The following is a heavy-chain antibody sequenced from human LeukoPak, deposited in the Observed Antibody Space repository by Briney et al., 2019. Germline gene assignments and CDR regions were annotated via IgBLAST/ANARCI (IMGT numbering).Heavy chain of an antibody. CDR3: TISGSSYFDY. Sequence: GGSLRLSCAASGFTFSSYSMNWVRQAPGKGLEWVSSISSSSSYIYYADSVKGRFTISRDNAKNSLYLQMNSLRAEDTAVYYCTISGSSYFDYWGRGTLVTVSS. V-gene: IGHV3-21*01. CDR2: ISSSSSYI. CDR1: GFTFSSYS. D-gene: IGHD3-10*01. J-gene: IGHJ4*02.